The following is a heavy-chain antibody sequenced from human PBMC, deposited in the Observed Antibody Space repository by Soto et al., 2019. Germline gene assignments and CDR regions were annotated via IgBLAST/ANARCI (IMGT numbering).Heavy chain of an antibody. D-gene: IGHD5-18*01. V-gene: IGHV1-18*01. J-gene: IGHJ4*02. CDR1: GYTFTSYG. CDR3: ARDTAMAREEIFDY. Sequence: VASVKVSCKASGYTFTSYGISWVRQAPGQGLEWMGWISAYNGNTNYAQKLQGRVTMTTDTSTSTAYMELRSLRSDDTAVYYCARDTAMAREEIFDYWGQGTLVTVSS. CDR2: ISAYNGNT.